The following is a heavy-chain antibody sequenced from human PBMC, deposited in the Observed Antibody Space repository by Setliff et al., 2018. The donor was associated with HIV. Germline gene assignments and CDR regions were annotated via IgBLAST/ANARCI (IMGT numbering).Heavy chain of an antibody. CDR1: GYTFNSYA. D-gene: IGHD2-21*02. CDR3: ARMKTETAAYFYSYMDV. Sequence: ASVKVSCKASGYTFNSYAMHWVRQAPGQRPEWMGWINTGNGNTRHSQKFHGRVTLTTDTSTSTAYMELRSLRSDDTAVYYCARMKTETAAYFYSYMDVWGKGTTVTVSS. V-gene: IGHV1-3*04. J-gene: IGHJ6*03. CDR2: INTGNGNT.